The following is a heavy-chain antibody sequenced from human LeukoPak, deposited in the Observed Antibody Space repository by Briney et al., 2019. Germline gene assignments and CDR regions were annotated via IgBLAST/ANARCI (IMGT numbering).Heavy chain of an antibody. V-gene: IGHV3-30*03. D-gene: IGHD6-19*01. Sequence: GGSLRLSCAASGFTFSSYAMSWVRQAPGKGLEWVAVISYDGKNIYYKDSVKGRFTISRDNSKNTVYLQMNTLRPADTAVYYCARDLGGYSDYWGQGSLVTVSS. CDR2: ISYDGKNI. CDR1: GFTFSSYA. J-gene: IGHJ4*02. CDR3: ARDLGGYSDY.